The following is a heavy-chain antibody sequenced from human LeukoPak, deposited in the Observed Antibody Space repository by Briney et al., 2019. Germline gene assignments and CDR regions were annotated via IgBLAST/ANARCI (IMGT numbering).Heavy chain of an antibody. CDR3: AKGSTRYSSEPFDY. CDR2: ISGGGGST. D-gene: IGHD6-25*01. Sequence: GGSLRLSCAASRFTFSSYAMSWVRQAPGKGLEWVSAISGGGGSTYYADSVKGRFTISRDNSKNTLYLQMNSLRAEDTALYYCAKGSTRYSSEPFDYWGQGTLVTVSS. CDR1: RFTFSSYA. V-gene: IGHV3-23*01. J-gene: IGHJ4*02.